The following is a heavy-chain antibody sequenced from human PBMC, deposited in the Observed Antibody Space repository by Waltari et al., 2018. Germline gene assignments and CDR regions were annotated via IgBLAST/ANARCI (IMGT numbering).Heavy chain of an antibody. J-gene: IGHJ5*02. D-gene: IGHD3-3*01. CDR2: ISSSSNYI. V-gene: IGHV3-21*01. Sequence: EVPLVESWGGLVKPGGSLILSCSASGFTLSNHSSNLIPQDPGKGLEWFSSISSSSNYIYYADSVKGRFTISRDNAKNSLYLQMNSLRAEDTAVYYCASEITIFGVAQFDPWGQGTLVTVSS. CDR3: ASEITIFGVAQFDP. CDR1: GFTLSNHS.